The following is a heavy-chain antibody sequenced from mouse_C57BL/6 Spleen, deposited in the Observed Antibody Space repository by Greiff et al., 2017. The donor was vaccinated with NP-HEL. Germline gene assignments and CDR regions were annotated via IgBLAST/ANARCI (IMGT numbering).Heavy chain of an antibody. CDR3: ARMGNLYAMDY. J-gene: IGHJ4*01. V-gene: IGHV1-54*01. CDR2: INPGSGGT. Sequence: VKVVESGAELVRPGTSVKVSCKASGYAFTNYLIEWVKQRPGQGLEWIGVINPGSGGTNYNEKFKGKATLTADKSSSTAYMQLSSLTSEDSAVYFCARMGNLYAMDYWGQGTSVTVSS. D-gene: IGHD2-1*01. CDR1: GYAFTNYL.